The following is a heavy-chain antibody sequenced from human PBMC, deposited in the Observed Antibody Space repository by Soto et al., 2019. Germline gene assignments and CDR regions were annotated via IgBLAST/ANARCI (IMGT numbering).Heavy chain of an antibody. V-gene: IGHV3-11*01. J-gene: IGHJ4*02. CDR3: ARDRSNYDSSGLR. D-gene: IGHD3-22*01. Sequence: QVQLVESGGGLVKPGGSLILSCAASGFTFSDYYMTWIRQATGKGLEWVSYISSSGSTTYYADSVKGRFTISRDNARNSLSLQMNSLRAEDTAVYYCARDRSNYDSSGLRWGQGTLVTVSS. CDR2: ISSSGSTT. CDR1: GFTFSDYY.